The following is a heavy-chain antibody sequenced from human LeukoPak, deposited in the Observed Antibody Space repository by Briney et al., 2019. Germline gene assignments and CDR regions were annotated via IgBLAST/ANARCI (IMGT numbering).Heavy chain of an antibody. CDR2: ISAYNGNT. V-gene: IGHV1-18*01. J-gene: IGHJ5*02. CDR1: GYTFTSNG. Sequence: APVKVSCKASGYTFTSNGISWVRQAPGQGLEWMGWISAYNGNTNYEQRLQGRVTMTTDTSTSTAYMELRSLRSDDTAVYYCARDPHRAVGATYRWFDPWGQGTLVTVSS. D-gene: IGHD1-26*01. CDR3: ARDPHRAVGATYRWFDP.